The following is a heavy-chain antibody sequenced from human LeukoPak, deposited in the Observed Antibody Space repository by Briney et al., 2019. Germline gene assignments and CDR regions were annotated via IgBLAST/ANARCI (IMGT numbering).Heavy chain of an antibody. D-gene: IGHD6-13*01. CDR3: ARDLGIAAAGTSDY. V-gene: IGHV3-21*01. CDR1: GFTFGSYS. Sequence: GGSLRLPCAASGFTFGSYSMNWVRQAPGKGLEWVSSISSSSSYVYYADSVKGRFTISRDNAKNSLYLQMNSLRAEDTAVYYCARDLGIAAAGTSDYWGQGTLVTVSS. J-gene: IGHJ4*02. CDR2: ISSSSSYV.